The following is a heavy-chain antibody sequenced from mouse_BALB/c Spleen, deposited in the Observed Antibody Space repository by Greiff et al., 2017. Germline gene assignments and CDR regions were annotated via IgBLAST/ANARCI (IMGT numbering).Heavy chain of an antibody. V-gene: IGHV1-14*01. CDR1: GYTFTSYV. J-gene: IGHJ1*01. Sequence: EVQLQQSGPELVKPEASVKMSCKASGYTFTSYVMHWVKQKPGQGLEWIGYINPYNDGTKYNEKFKGKATLTSDKSSSTAYMELSSLTSEDSAVYYCAREGNYGYFDVWGAGTTVTVSS. CDR3: AREGNYGYFDV. CDR2: INPYNDGT. D-gene: IGHD2-1*01.